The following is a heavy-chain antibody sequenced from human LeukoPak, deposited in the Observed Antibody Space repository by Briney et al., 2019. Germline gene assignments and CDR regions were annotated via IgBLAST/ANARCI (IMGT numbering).Heavy chain of an antibody. CDR1: GYLINRGYC. V-gene: IGHV4-38-2*02. J-gene: IGHJ4*02. CDR2: IYCTWDT. CDR3: ASRATVANIYFDS. D-gene: IGHD5-12*01. Sequence: SETLSLICSVSGYLINRGYCLGWFRQSPGTGLEWIGSIYCTWDTYDKRSLKRRGSISVDSSKNQFSLKLRSVTAADTAVYYCASRATVANIYFDSWGQGNLVTVSS.